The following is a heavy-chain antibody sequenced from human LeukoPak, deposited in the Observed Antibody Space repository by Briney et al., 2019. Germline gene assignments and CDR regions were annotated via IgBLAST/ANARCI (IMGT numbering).Heavy chain of an antibody. CDR2: IYYSGNT. D-gene: IGHD3-16*01. J-gene: IGHJ4*02. V-gene: IGHV4-59*08. CDR1: GGSISTYY. Sequence: SETLSLTCTVSGGSISTYYWTWIRQPPGKGLEWIGYIYYSGNTNYNPALKRRVTISLDTSRNQFSLKLNSVTAADTAVYYCARRVTGRGTLYFDYWGQGSLVTVSS. CDR3: ARRVTGRGTLYFDY.